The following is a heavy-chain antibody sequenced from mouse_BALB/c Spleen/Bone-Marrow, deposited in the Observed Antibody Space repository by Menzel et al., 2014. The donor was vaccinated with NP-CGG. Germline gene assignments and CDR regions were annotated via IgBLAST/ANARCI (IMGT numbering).Heavy chain of an antibody. CDR3: AGRDDAMDY. J-gene: IGHJ4*01. V-gene: IGHV1-54*03. Sequence: VQLVESGAELVRPGTSVKVSCKASGYAFTNYLIEWVKQRPGQGLEWIGVINPGSGGTNYNEKFKGKATLTADKSSSTAYMQLSSLTSDDSAVYFCAGRDDAMDYWGQGTSVTVSS. CDR2: INPGSGGT. D-gene: IGHD3-3*01. CDR1: GYAFTNYL.